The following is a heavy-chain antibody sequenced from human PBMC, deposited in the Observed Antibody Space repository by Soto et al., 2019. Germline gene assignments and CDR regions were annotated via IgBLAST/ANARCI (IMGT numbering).Heavy chain of an antibody. J-gene: IGHJ4*02. Sequence: SETLSLTCAVYGGSFSGYYWTRIRQPPGTGLEWIGEINHSGSTNYNPSLKIRVTISVDTSKNQFSLKLTSVTAADTAVYYCARDKITGLFDYWGQGTLV. V-gene: IGHV4-34*01. CDR1: GGSFSGYY. CDR2: INHSGST. CDR3: ARDKITGLFDY. D-gene: IGHD2-8*02.